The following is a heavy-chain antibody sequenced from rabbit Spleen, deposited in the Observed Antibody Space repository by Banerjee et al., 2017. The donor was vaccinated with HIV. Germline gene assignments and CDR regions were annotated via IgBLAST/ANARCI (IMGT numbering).Heavy chain of an antibody. J-gene: IGHJ4*01. CDR2: IYTGNGKT. V-gene: IGHV1S40*01. D-gene: IGHD5-1*01. CDR3: ARDDGSYDYIDVYFNL. Sequence: QSLEESGGDLVKPGASRTLTCTASGFSFSSSYWICWVRQAPGKGLEWIACIYTGNGKTYYASWAKGRFTISKSSSTTVTLQMTSLTAADTATYFCARDDGSYDYIDVYFNLWGPGTLVTVS. CDR1: GFSFSSSYW.